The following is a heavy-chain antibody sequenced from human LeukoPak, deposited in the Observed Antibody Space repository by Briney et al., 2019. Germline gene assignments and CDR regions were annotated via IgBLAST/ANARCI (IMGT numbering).Heavy chain of an antibody. D-gene: IGHD2-21*02. J-gene: IGHJ4*02. CDR2: IRYDRSNK. V-gene: IGHV3-30*02. Sequence: GGSLRLSCAASGFTFSSYGMHWVRQAPGKGLEWVAFIRYDRSNKYYADSVKGRFTISRDNSKNTLYLQMNSLRAEDTALYYCAKDIGDYYFDYWGQGTLVTVSS. CDR3: AKDIGDYYFDY. CDR1: GFTFSSYG.